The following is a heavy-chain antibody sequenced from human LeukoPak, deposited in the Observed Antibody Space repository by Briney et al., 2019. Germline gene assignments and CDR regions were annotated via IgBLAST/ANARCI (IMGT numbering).Heavy chain of an antibody. CDR1: GYSFTNYW. D-gene: IGHD5-18*01. CDR2: IYPGDSDT. J-gene: IGHJ3*02. V-gene: IGHV5-51*01. Sequence: GESLKISCKGSGYSFTNYWIGWVRQMPGKGLEWMGIIYPGDSDTRYSPSFQGQVTTSADKSISTAYLQWSSLKASDTAIYYCARHLDTALTSDGFDIWGQGTMVTVSS. CDR3: ARHLDTALTSDGFDI.